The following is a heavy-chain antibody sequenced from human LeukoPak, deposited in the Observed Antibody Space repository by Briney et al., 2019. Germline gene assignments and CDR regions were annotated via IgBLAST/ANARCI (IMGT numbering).Heavy chain of an antibody. D-gene: IGHD5-12*01. V-gene: IGHV4-59*12. J-gene: IGHJ3*02. CDR3: ARGQVVATISDAFDI. CDR2: IYYSGSI. Sequence: PSETLSLTCTVSGGSISTYYWSWIRQPPGKGLEWIGYIYYSGSINYNPSLKSRVTISVDTSKNQFSLKLSSVTAADTAVYYCARGQVVATISDAFDIWGQGTMVTVSS. CDR1: GGSISTYY.